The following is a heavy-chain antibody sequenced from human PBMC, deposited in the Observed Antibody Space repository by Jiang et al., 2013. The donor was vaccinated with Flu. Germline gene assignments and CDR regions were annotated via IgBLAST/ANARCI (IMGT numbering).Heavy chain of an antibody. Sequence: GAEVKKPGSSVKVSCKASGGTFSSYTISWVRQAPGQGLEWMGRIIPILGIANYAQKFQGRVTITADKSTSTAYMELSSLRSEDTAVYYCARDYERVAPTSYFDLWGRGTLVTVSS. CDR1: GGTFSSYT. CDR2: IIPILGIA. CDR3: ARDYERVAPTSYFDL. J-gene: IGHJ2*01. D-gene: IGHD2/OR15-2a*01. V-gene: IGHV1-69*04.